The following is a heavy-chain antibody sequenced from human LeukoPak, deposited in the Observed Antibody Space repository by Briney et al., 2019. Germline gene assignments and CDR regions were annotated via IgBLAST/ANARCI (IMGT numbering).Heavy chain of an antibody. CDR2: IYNSGNT. CDR1: GGSISSYY. V-gene: IGHV4-59*01. J-gene: IGHJ4*02. Sequence: ASETLSLTCTVSGGSISSYYWSWIRQSPGKGLEWIGYIYNSGNTNYNPSLKSRVTISVDTSKNQFSLKLSSVTAADTAVYYCARGSYYFDYWGQGTLVTVSS. CDR3: ARGSYYFDY. D-gene: IGHD6-6*01.